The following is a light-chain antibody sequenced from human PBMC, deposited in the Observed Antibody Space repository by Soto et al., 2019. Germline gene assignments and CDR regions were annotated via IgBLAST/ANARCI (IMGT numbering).Light chain of an antibody. Sequence: QSALTQPASVSGSPGQSIAISCTGTSSDVGAYDYVSWYQQHAGKAPKLMIYDVNNRPSGVSNRLSGSKSGNTASLTISGLQAEDEADYYCSSYTISSTPLYVFGTGTKVTVL. J-gene: IGLJ1*01. CDR1: SSDVGAYDY. V-gene: IGLV2-14*01. CDR2: DVN. CDR3: SSYTISSTPLYV.